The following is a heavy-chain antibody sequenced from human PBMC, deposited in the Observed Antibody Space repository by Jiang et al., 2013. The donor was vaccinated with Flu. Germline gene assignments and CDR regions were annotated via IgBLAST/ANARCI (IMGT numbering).Heavy chain of an antibody. Sequence: GAEVKKPGASVKVSCKTSGYTFTGYYMNWVRQAPGQGLEWMGRIDPNSGDTNYAQKFEGRVTMTRDTSISTAYMEVNRLRSDDTAVFYCARDLGSGSYQPFDYWGQGTLVTVSS. D-gene: IGHD1-26*01. J-gene: IGHJ4*02. CDR3: ARDLGSGSYQPFDY. CDR1: GYTFTGYY. V-gene: IGHV1-2*06. CDR2: IDPNSGDT.